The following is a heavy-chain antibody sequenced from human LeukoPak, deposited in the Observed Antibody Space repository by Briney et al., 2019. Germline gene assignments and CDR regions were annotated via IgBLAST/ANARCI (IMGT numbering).Heavy chain of an antibody. V-gene: IGHV1-18*01. D-gene: IGHD3-16*02. CDR2: ISAYNGNT. J-gene: IGHJ4*02. CDR1: GYTFTSYS. CDR3: ARLRLGELSSGFDY. Sequence: ASVKVSCKASGYTFTSYSINWVRQAPGQGLEWMGWISAYNGNTNYAQKLQGRVTMTTDTSTSTAYMELRSLRSDDAAVYYCARLRLGELSSGFDYWGQGTLVTVSS.